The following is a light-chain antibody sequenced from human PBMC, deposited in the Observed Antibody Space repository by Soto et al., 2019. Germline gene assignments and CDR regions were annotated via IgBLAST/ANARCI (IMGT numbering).Light chain of an antibody. Sequence: EIVLTQSPATLSLSPGERATLSCRASQSVSSYLAWYQQKPGQAPRLLIYDASNRATGLPARFSGSGSGTDFTFTISSLEPEDFAVYYCQQRSNWPPEIAFGQGTRLEIK. J-gene: IGKJ5*01. CDR2: DAS. CDR3: QQRSNWPPEIA. CDR1: QSVSSY. V-gene: IGKV3-11*01.